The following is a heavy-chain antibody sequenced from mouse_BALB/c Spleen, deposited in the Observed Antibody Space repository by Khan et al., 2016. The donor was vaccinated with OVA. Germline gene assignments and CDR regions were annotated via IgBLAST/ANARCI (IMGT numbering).Heavy chain of an antibody. Sequence: EVKLEESGGDLVKPGGSLKLSCAASGFTFSTYGMSWVRQTPDKRLEWVATISSGGSYTYYPANVKGRFTISRDNAKNTLYLQMSSLKSEDTAMYYCARLAYYYNSEGFAYWGQGTLVTVSA. CDR2: ISSGGSYT. CDR1: GFTFSTYG. V-gene: IGHV5-6*02. CDR3: ARLAYYYNSEGFAY. D-gene: IGHD1-1*01. J-gene: IGHJ3*01.